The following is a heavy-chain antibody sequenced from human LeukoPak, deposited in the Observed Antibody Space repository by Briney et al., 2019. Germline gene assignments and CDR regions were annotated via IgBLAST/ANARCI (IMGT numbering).Heavy chain of an antibody. V-gene: IGHV3-23*01. CDR2: ISGSGGST. Sequence: GGSPRLSCAASGFTFSSYAMSWVRQAPGKGLEWVSAISGSGGSTYYADSVKGRFTISRDNSKNTLYLQMNSLRAEDTAVYYCAKNGAMITFNWFDPWGQGTLVTVSS. CDR3: AKNGAMITFNWFDP. CDR1: GFTFSSYA. D-gene: IGHD3-16*01. J-gene: IGHJ5*02.